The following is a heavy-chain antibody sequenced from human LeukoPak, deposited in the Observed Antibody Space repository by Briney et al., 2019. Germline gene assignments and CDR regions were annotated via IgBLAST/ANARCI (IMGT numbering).Heavy chain of an antibody. CDR1: GGSITNYY. D-gene: IGHD3-16*02. CDR3: ARASRLGELSLGY. Sequence: PSETLSLTCTVSGGSITNYYWSWIRQPPGKGLECIGYIYYSGSTNYNPSLKSRVTISLHTSKNQFSLMLTSVTAADTAVYYCARASRLGELSLGYWGQGTLVTVSS. J-gene: IGHJ4*02. CDR2: IYYSGST. V-gene: IGHV4-59*12.